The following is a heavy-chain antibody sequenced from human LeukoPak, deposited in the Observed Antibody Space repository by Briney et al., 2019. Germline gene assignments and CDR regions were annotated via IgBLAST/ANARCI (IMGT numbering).Heavy chain of an antibody. CDR2: IKEDGSEE. Sequence: PGGSLRLSCAASGFTFSNYWMNWLRQAPGKGLEWVANIKEDGSEEYYVDSVKGRFTISRDNSKNTLYLQMNSLRTEDTAVYYCARDLSSSSSLDYWGQGTLVTVSS. CDR1: GFTFSNYW. D-gene: IGHD6-6*01. CDR3: ARDLSSSSSLDY. J-gene: IGHJ4*02. V-gene: IGHV3-7*01.